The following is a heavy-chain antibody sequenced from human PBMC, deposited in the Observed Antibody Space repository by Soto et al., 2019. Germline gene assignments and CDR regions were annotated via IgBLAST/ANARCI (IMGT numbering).Heavy chain of an antibody. V-gene: IGHV4-30-2*01. J-gene: IGHJ4*02. CDR1: GGSISSGDYS. D-gene: IGHD3-22*01. CDR2: IYHSGST. Sequence: QLQLQESGSGLVKPSQTLSLTCAVSGGSISSGDYSWSWIRQPPGKGLEWIGYIYHSGSTYYNPSLKSRLTISVDRSKNQFSLKLSSGTNADTAVYYCAGSGYYPDSFDYWGQGTLVTVSS. CDR3: AGSGYYPDSFDY.